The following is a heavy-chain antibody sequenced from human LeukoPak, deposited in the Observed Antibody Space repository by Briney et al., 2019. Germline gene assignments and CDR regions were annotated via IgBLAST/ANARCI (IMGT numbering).Heavy chain of an antibody. D-gene: IGHD2-2*01. J-gene: IGHJ6*03. CDR2: IIPIFGTA. CDR1: GGTFSSYA. CDR3: AREGSGKYCSSTSCYPYYYYMDV. Sequence: SVKVSCKASGGTFSSYAISWVRQAPGQGLEWMGGIIPIFGTANYAQKFQGRVTITTDESTSTAYMELSSPRSEDTAVYYCAREGSGKYCSSTSCYPYYYYMDVWGKGTTVTVSS. V-gene: IGHV1-69*05.